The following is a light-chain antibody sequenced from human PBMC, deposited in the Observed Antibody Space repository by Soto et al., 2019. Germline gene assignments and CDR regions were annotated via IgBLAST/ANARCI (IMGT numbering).Light chain of an antibody. Sequence: QAVVTQETSLTVSPGGTVTLTCGSSTGAVTSGHYPYWFQQKPGQAPRTLIYDTSNKHSWTPPRFSGSLLGGKAALTLSGAQPEDEAEYFCLLSYSGARGVFGGGTKVTVL. J-gene: IGLJ3*02. CDR2: DTS. CDR3: LLSYSGARGV. CDR1: TGAVTSGHY. V-gene: IGLV7-46*01.